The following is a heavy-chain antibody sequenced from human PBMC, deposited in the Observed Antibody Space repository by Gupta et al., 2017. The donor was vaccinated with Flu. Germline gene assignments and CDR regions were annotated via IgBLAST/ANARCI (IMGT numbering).Heavy chain of an antibody. Sequence: PPPGKGLEWIGGLSYSGSTYYNPSLRSRVTISVDTSKNQFSLELTSVTAADTAVYYWARHLLYGGTYYGFESWGQGTLVTVSS. CDR2: LSYSGST. D-gene: IGHD1-26*01. CDR3: ARHLLYGGTYYGFES. V-gene: IGHV4-39*01. J-gene: IGHJ4*02.